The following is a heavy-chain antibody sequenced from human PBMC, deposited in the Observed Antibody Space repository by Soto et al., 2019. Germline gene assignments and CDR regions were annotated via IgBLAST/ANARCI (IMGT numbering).Heavy chain of an antibody. CDR2: IWYDGSNK. CDR3: ARDLLGRVIPTELDY. CDR1: GFTFSSYG. J-gene: IGHJ4*02. V-gene: IGHV3-33*01. D-gene: IGHD3-16*01. Sequence: AESLRLSCAASGFTFSSYGMHWVRQAPGKGLEWVAVIWYDGSNKYYADSVKGRFTISRDNSKNTLYLQLNSLRAEDTAVYYCARDLLGRVIPTELDYWGQGTLVTVSS.